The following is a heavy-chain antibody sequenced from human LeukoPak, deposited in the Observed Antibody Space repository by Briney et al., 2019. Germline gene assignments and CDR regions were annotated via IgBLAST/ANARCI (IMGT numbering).Heavy chain of an antibody. J-gene: IGHJ5*02. CDR1: GYSITSGYY. CDR2: IYHSGST. V-gene: IGHV4-38-2*02. CDR3: ARDRRYSSSWYGWYDP. D-gene: IGHD6-13*01. Sequence: PSETLSLTCSVSGYSITSGYYWGWIRQPPGKGLEWIGSIYHSGSTYYNPSLKSRLTISVDTSKNQFSLKLSSVTAADTAVYYCARDRRYSSSWYGWYDPWGQGTLVTVSS.